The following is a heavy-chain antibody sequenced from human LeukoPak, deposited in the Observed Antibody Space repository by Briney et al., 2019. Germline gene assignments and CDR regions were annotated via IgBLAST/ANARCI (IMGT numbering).Heavy chain of an antibody. Sequence: GESLKISCKGSGYSFTSYWIGWVRQMPGKGLEWTGIIYPGDSDTRYSPSFQGQVTIPADKSISTAYLQWSSLKASDTAMYYCARKGYCSGGSCPLGDAFDIWGQGTMVTVSS. D-gene: IGHD2-15*01. CDR1: GYSFTSYW. CDR3: ARKGYCSGGSCPLGDAFDI. V-gene: IGHV5-51*01. J-gene: IGHJ3*02. CDR2: IYPGDSDT.